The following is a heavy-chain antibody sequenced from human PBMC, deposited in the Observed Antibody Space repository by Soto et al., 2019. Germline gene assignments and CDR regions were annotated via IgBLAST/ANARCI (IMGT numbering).Heavy chain of an antibody. D-gene: IGHD4-17*01. Sequence: EVQLLESGRGLVRPGGSLRLSCVGSEFTFSTYAMTWVRQAPGKGLEWVSGISVGGGITKYADSVKGRFTISRDNSKNTLYLQMNSLRAEDTARYYCAKDPNGDYIGAFDSWGQGTLVTVSS. J-gene: IGHJ4*02. CDR1: EFTFSTYA. CDR2: ISVGGGIT. V-gene: IGHV3-23*01. CDR3: AKDPNGDYIGAFDS.